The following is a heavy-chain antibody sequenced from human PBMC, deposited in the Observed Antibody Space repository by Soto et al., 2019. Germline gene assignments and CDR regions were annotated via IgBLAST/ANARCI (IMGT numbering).Heavy chain of an antibody. D-gene: IGHD2-8*02. Sequence: SETLSLTCTVSGGSISSYYWSWIRQPPGKGLEWIGYIYYSGSTNYNPSLKSRVTISVDTSKNQFSLKLSSVTAADTAMYYCARVFTVVSSYYYHGMEVRGQGTTVTVSS. CDR1: GGSISSYY. CDR3: ARVFTVVSSYYYHGMEV. V-gene: IGHV4-59*01. J-gene: IGHJ6*02. CDR2: IYYSGST.